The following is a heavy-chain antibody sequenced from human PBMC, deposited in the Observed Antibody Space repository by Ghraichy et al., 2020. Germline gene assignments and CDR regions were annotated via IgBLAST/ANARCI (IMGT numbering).Heavy chain of an antibody. D-gene: IGHD7-27*01. CDR2: ISGSGGST. Sequence: GESLNISCAASGFTFSSYAMSWVRQAPGKGLEWVSAISGSGGSTYYADSVKGRFTISRDNSKNTLYLQMNSLRAEDTAVYYCAKDLTAGGAYWGQGTLVTVSS. J-gene: IGHJ4*02. CDR3: AKDLTAGGAY. V-gene: IGHV3-23*01. CDR1: GFTFSSYA.